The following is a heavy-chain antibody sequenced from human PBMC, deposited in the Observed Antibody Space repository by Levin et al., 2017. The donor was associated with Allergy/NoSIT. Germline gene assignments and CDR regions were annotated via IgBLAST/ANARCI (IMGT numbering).Heavy chain of an antibody. J-gene: IGHJ4*02. CDR1: GFSFSSYA. CDR3: TKDDLFARGATYRESGVDS. CDR2: IVDSGART. D-gene: IGHD3-10*01. V-gene: IGHV3-23*01. Sequence: GESLKISCAASGFSFSSYALSWVRQAPGKGLEWVSGIVDSGARTYYADSVKGRFTISRDNSKNTLYLQMNSLRAEDTAMYYCTKDDLFARGATYRESGVDSWGQGTLVTVSA.